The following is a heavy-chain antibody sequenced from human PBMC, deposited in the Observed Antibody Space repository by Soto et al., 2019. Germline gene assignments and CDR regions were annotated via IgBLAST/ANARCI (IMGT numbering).Heavy chain of an antibody. J-gene: IGHJ4*02. CDR2: SNHSGST. V-gene: IGHV4-34*01. CDR1: GGSFSGYY. Sequence: QVQLQQWGAGLLKPSETLSLTCAVYGGSFSGYYWSWIRKPPGKGLEWIGESNHSGSTNYNPSLKSRVTISVDTSKNQFALKLSSVTAADTALYYCARGSGLPAMGNYFDYWGQGTLVTVSS. CDR3: ARGSGLPAMGNYFDY. D-gene: IGHD5-18*01.